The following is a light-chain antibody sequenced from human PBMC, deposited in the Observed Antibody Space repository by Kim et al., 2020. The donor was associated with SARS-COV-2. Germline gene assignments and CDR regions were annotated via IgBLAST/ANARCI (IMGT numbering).Light chain of an antibody. J-gene: IGKJ1*01. V-gene: IGKV2-28*01. CDR1: QSLLHSSGYTH. CDR2: LGS. CDR3: MQALQTPPWT. Sequence: ASISCRSSQSLLHSSGYTHLDWYVQKPGQSPQLLIYLGSHRASGVPNRFTASGSDTDFTLKISRVEAEDVGVYYCMQALQTPPWTFGQGTKVDIK.